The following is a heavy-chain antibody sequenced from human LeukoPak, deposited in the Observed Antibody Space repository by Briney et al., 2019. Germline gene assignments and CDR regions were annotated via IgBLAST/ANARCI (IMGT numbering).Heavy chain of an antibody. V-gene: IGHV3-73*01. J-gene: IGHJ6*03. CDR3: TRHHYDLFYYYMDV. CDR2: IRSKANSYAT. D-gene: IGHD3-3*01. Sequence: GGSLKLSCAASGFTFSGSAMHWVRQASGKGLEWVGRIRSKANSYATAYAASVKGRFTISRDDSKNTAYLQMSSLKTEDTAVYYCTRHHYDLFYYYMDVWGKGTTVTVSS. CDR1: GFTFSGSA.